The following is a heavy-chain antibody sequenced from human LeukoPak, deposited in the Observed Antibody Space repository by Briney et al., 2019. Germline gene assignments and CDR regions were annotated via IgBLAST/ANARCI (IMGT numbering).Heavy chain of an antibody. CDR2: ISYDGSNK. CDR3: AKDYRGAAFDI. J-gene: IGHJ3*02. Sequence: GRSLRLSCAASGFTFSSYGMHWVRQAPGKGLEWVAVISYDGSNKYYADSVKGRFTISSDNSKNTLYLQMNSLRAEDTAVYYCAKDYRGAAFDIWGQGTMVTVSS. V-gene: IGHV3-30*18. CDR1: GFTFSSYG.